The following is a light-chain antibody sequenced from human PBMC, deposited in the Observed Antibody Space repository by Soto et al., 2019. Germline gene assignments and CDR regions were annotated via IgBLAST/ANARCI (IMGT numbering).Light chain of an antibody. CDR3: AAWDDSLNGHYV. J-gene: IGLJ1*01. Sequence: QSVLTQPPSVSGAPGQRVTISCTGSSSNIGAGYDVHWYQHRPGTAPKLLIFGNSNRPSGVPVPDRFSGSKSGTSASLAISGLQSEDEADYYCAAWDDSLNGHYVFGTGTKLTVL. V-gene: IGLV1-40*01. CDR1: SSNIGAGYD. CDR2: GNS.